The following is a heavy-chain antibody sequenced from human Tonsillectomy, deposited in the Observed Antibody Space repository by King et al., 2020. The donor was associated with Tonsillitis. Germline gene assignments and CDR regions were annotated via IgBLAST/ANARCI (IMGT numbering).Heavy chain of an antibody. Sequence: QLVQSGAEVKKPGESLKISCKVSGYIFANYWIGWVRQMPGKGLEWMGIIFPADSDTRYSPSFQGQVTISADKSISTAYLQLSSLKASDTAMYYCARQISYYYGMDVWGQGITVTVSS. V-gene: IGHV5-51*01. CDR3: ARQISYYYGMDV. D-gene: IGHD2-15*01. CDR1: GYIFANYW. CDR2: IFPADSDT. J-gene: IGHJ6*02.